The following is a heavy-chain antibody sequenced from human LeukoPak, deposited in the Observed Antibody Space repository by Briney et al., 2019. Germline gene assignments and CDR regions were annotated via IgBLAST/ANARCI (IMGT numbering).Heavy chain of an antibody. V-gene: IGHV3-53*01. CDR2: IYSGGDK. D-gene: IGHD3-22*01. Sequence: GGSLRLSCAASGFSVSNNYMSWVRQAPGKGLEWVSLIYSGGDKRYAASVKGRFTISRDNSQNTPYPQLDSRRVEDTAVYYCGGYSSLDHWGQGTLVTVSS. CDR1: GFSVSNNY. J-gene: IGHJ4*02. CDR3: GGYSSLDH.